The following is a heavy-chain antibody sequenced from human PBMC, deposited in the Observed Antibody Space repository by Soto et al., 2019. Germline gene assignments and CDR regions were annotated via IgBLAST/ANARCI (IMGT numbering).Heavy chain of an antibody. D-gene: IGHD3-22*01. CDR3: ARRNSSGYNYYFDY. Sequence: SETLSLTCTVSGGSISSGDYYWSWIRQPPGKGLEWIGYIYYSGSTYYNPSLKSRVTISVDTSKNQFSLKLSSVTAADTAVYYCARRNSSGYNYYFDYWGQGTLVTVSS. CDR1: GGSISSGDYY. J-gene: IGHJ4*02. CDR2: IYYSGST. V-gene: IGHV4-30-4*01.